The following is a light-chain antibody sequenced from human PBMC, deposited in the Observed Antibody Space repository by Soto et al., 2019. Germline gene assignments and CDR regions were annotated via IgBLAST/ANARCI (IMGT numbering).Light chain of an antibody. CDR1: QSLLHSNGYNY. CDR3: MQALQIPPT. V-gene: IGKV2-28*01. J-gene: IGKJ5*01. Sequence: MTQSPSSLPVTPGEPASISCRSSQSLLHSNGYNYLDWYLQKPGQSPQLLIYLGSDRASGVPDRFSGSGSGTDFTLKISRVEAEDVGVYYCMQALQIPPTFGQGTRLEIK. CDR2: LGS.